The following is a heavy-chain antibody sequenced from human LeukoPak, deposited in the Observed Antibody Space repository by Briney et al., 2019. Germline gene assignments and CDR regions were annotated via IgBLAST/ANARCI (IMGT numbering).Heavy chain of an antibody. Sequence: ASVKVSCKASGYTFTSYYMHWVRQAPGQGLEWMRRINPNSGGTNYAQKFQGRVTMTRDTSISTAYMELSRLRSDDTAVYYCARDSEAPRYFDWLTPRGYYYMDVWGKGTTVTVSS. V-gene: IGHV1-2*06. CDR1: GYTFTSYY. CDR3: ARDSEAPRYFDWLTPRGYYYMDV. CDR2: INPNSGGT. D-gene: IGHD3-9*01. J-gene: IGHJ6*03.